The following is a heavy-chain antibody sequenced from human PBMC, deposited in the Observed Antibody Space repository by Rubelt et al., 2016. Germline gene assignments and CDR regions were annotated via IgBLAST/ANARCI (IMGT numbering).Heavy chain of an antibody. CDR2: TFPDDSDT. V-gene: IGHV5-51*01. Sequence: LEWMGITFPDDSDTRYSPSFQGQVTMSDDKSINTAYLQWSGLKASDTAMYYCARLGGYFIVDYWGQGTLVTVSS. D-gene: IGHD2-2*03. J-gene: IGHJ4*02. CDR3: ARLGGYFIVDY.